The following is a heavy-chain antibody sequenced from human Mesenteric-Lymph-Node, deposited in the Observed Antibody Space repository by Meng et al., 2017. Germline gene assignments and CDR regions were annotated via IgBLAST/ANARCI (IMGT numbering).Heavy chain of an antibody. J-gene: IGHJ4*02. CDR3: VREQYESRGH. Sequence: VELVETGGGLRQPGGDLRPSCAASGFTVGSNYMSWVRQAPGKGLEWVSVIYSGGSTYYADSVKGRFTISRDNSRNTLYLQMNSLRADDTAVYYCVREQYESRGHWGQGTLVTVSS. V-gene: IGHV3-53*02. CDR1: GFTVGSNY. D-gene: IGHD3-22*01. CDR2: IYSGGST.